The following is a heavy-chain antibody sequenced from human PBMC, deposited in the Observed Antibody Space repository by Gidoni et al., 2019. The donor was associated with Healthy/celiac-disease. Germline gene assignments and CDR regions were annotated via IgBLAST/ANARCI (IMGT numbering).Heavy chain of an antibody. V-gene: IGHV3-33*01. CDR3: ARDRRYQLLLYWFDP. D-gene: IGHD2-2*01. CDR1: GFTFSSYG. CDR2: IWYDGSNK. J-gene: IGHJ5*02. Sequence: QVQLVESGGGVVQPGRSLRLSCAASGFTFSSYGMHWVRQAPGKGLEWVAVIWYDGSNKYYADSVKGRFTISRDNSKNTLYLQMNSLRAEDTAVYYCARDRRYQLLLYWFDPWGQGTLVTVSS.